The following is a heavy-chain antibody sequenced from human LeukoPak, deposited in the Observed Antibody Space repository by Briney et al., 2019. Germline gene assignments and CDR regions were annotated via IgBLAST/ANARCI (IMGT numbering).Heavy chain of an antibody. V-gene: IGHV1-24*01. D-gene: IGHD6-13*01. CDR2: FDPEDGET. J-gene: IGHJ6*03. CDR3: ATTLGVGSSWTLYYYMDV. CDR1: GYTLTELS. Sequence: ASVKVSCKVSGYTLTELSMHWVRQAPGKGLEWMGGFDPEDGETIYAQKFQGRVTMTEDTSTDTAYMELSSLRSEDTAVYYCATTLGVGSSWTLYYYMDVWGKGTTVTVSS.